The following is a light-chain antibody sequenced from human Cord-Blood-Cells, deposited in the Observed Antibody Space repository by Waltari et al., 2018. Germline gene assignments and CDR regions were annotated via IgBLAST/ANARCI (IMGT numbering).Light chain of an antibody. CDR1: ESVLYSSNNKNY. Sequence: DIVMTQSPDSLAVYLGERAPINSKSRESVLYSSNNKNYLAWYQQKPGQPPKLLIYWASTRESGVPDRFSGSGSGTDFTLTISSLQAEDVAVYYCQQYYSTPYTFGQGTKLEIK. J-gene: IGKJ2*01. CDR2: WAS. CDR3: QQYYSTPYT. V-gene: IGKV4-1*01.